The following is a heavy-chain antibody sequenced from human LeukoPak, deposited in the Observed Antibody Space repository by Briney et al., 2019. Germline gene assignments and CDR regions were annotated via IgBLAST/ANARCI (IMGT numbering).Heavy chain of an antibody. CDR2: IGSSGGST. CDR1: GFNFITAA. V-gene: IGHV3-23*01. Sequence: KTGGSLRLSCAASGFNFITAAMTWVRQAPGKGLEWVSLIGSSGGSTYYADSVKGRFTISRDNSNHTLSLQMNSLRVEDTAIYYCVKDIQLSTWGLGTMVTVSS. D-gene: IGHD5-24*01. J-gene: IGHJ3*01. CDR3: VKDIQLST.